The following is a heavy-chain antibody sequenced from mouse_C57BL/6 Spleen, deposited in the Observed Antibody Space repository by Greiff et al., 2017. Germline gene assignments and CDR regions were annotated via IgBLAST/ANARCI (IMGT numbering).Heavy chain of an antibody. CDR2: IDPSDSYT. V-gene: IGHV1-59*01. D-gene: IGHD2-1*01. Sequence: QVQLKQPGAELVRPGTSVKLSCKASGYTFTSYWMHWVKQRPGQGLEWIGVIDPSDSYTNYNQKFKGKATLTVDTSSSTAYMQLSSLTSEDSAVYYCARRDGNYPHWYFDVWGTGTTVTVSS. CDR1: GYTFTSYW. CDR3: ARRDGNYPHWYFDV. J-gene: IGHJ1*03.